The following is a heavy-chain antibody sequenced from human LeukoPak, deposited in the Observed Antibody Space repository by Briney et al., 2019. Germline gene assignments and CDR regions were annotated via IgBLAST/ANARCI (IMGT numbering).Heavy chain of an antibody. CDR3: AKVFAGDNYYDSSGYYSASFDH. V-gene: IGHV3-23*01. CDR1: GFTFSKYA. CDR2: ISGSGGST. J-gene: IGHJ4*02. Sequence: GGSLRLSCAASGFTFSKYAMSWVRQAPGKGLEWVSGISGSGGSTCYADSVKGRFTVSRDNSKNTLYLLMSSLRAEDTAVYYCAKVFAGDNYYDSSGYYSASFDHWGQGTLVTVSS. D-gene: IGHD3-22*01.